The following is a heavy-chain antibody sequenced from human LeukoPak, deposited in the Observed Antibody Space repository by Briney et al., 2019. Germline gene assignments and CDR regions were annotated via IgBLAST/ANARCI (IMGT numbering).Heavy chain of an antibody. J-gene: IGHJ5*02. V-gene: IGHV4-39*01. CDR1: GGSISSSSYY. Sequence: SETLSLTCTVSGGSISSSSYYWGWIRQPPGKGLEWIGSIYYSGSTYYNPSLKSRVTISVDTSKNPFSLKLSSVTAADTAVYYCARGIDMVRGVKSWFDPWGQGTLVTVSS. CDR3: ARGIDMVRGVKSWFDP. D-gene: IGHD3-10*01. CDR2: IYYSGST.